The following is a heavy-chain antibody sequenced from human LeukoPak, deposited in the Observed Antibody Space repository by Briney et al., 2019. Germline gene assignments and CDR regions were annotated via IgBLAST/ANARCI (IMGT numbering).Heavy chain of an antibody. V-gene: IGHV3-30*18. J-gene: IGHJ3*02. D-gene: IGHD6-19*01. CDR2: ISYDGSNK. Sequence: GGSLRLSCAASGFTFSSFGMHWVRQAPGKGLEWVAVISYDGSNKYFADSVKGRFTISRDNSKNTLYLQMNSLRAEDTAVYYCAKDSGIAVAGTLRAFDIWGQGTMVTVSS. CDR1: GFTFSSFG. CDR3: AKDSGIAVAGTLRAFDI.